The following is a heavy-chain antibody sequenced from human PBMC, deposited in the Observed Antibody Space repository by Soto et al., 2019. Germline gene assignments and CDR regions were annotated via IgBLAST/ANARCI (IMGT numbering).Heavy chain of an antibody. CDR1: GGSISSSSYY. J-gene: IGHJ6*03. CDR3: ARLAAAGGYYYYYYMDV. V-gene: IGHV4-39*01. CDR2: IYYSGST. D-gene: IGHD6-13*01. Sequence: SETLSLTCTVSGGSISSSSYYWGWIRQPPGKGLEWIGSIYYSGSTYYNPSLKSRVTISVDTSKNQFSLKLSSVTAADTAVYYCARLAAAGGYYYYYYMDVWGKGTTVTVSS.